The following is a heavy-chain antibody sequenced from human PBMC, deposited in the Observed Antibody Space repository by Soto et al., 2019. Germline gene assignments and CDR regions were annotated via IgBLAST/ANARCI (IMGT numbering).Heavy chain of an antibody. CDR2: IKGEADGGTT. J-gene: IGHJ4*02. CDR3: TTGLSNGYYNFDY. V-gene: IGHV3-15*01. Sequence: PGGSLRLSCAASGFTFSNAWRSWVRQAPGKGLEWVGRIKGEADGGTTDYAAPVKGRITISRDHSKDTLYLQMNSLKTEDTAVYYCTTGLSNGYYNFDYWGQGTPVTVSS. D-gene: IGHD3-22*01. CDR1: GFTFSNAW.